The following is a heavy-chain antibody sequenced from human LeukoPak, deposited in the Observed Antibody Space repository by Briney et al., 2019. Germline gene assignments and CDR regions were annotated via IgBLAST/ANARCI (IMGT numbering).Heavy chain of an antibody. V-gene: IGHV3-7*03. CDR2: MREDGGQE. CDR3: VRALSSSSPY. J-gene: IGHJ4*02. D-gene: IGHD6-6*01. Sequence: GGSLRLSCVGSGLSLRSYWMSWVRQAPGTGLEWVAGMREDGGQEYYVDSVRGRFTISRDSAKNCLYLQMNSLRVEDTAVYYCVRALSSSSPYWGQGTLVTVSS. CDR1: GLSLRSYW.